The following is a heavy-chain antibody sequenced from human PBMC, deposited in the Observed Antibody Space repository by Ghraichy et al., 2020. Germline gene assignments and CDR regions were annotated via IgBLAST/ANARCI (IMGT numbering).Heavy chain of an antibody. CDR3: ARGGQLFPHRRHWLDP. D-gene: IGHD6-19*01. V-gene: IGHV4-39*01. J-gene: IGHJ5*02. CDR1: GDSISSSNYY. Sequence: SETLSLTCTVSGDSISSSNYYWGWIRQPPGKGLEWIGIIHYGGSTYYNPSLKSRVTISVDTSKNQFSLKLSSVTAADTAVFYCARGGQLFPHRRHWLDPWGRGILVTVSS. CDR2: IHYGGST.